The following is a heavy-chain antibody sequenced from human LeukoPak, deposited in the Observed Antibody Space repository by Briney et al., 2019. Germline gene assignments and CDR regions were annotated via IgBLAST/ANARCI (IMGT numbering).Heavy chain of an antibody. CDR2: IIPIFGTA. V-gene: IGHV1-69*05. D-gene: IGHD3-22*01. CDR3: ARDRSWTFTMIEPDAFDI. CDR1: GGTFSSYA. Sequence: SVKVSCKASGGTFSSYAISWVRQAPGQGLEWMGGIIPIFGTANYAQKFQGRITITTDESTSTAYMELSSLRSEDTAVYYCARDRSWTFTMIEPDAFDIWGQGTMVTVSS. J-gene: IGHJ3*02.